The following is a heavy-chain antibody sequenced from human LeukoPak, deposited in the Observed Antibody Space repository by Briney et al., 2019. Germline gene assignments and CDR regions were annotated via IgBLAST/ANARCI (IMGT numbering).Heavy chain of an antibody. CDR3: AKEDYSSRPDPDY. Sequence: GGSLRLSCAASGFTFSSYAMSWVRQAPGKGLEWVSAISGSGGTTYYADSVKGRFTISRDNSKNTLYLQMHSLRAEGTAVYYCAKEDYSSRPDPDYWGQETLVTVSS. V-gene: IGHV3-23*01. CDR2: ISGSGGTT. CDR1: GFTFSSYA. D-gene: IGHD6-13*01. J-gene: IGHJ4*02.